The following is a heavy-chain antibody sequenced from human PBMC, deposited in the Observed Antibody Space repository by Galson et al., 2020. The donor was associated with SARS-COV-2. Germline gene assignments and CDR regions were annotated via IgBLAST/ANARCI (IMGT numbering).Heavy chain of an antibody. J-gene: IGHJ4*02. Sequence: SQTLSLTCSVSGGSISTDYWSWIRQPPGKGLEWIGYIYNSESTNYNASLKSRVTISVDTSKNQFSLKLSSVTAADTAVYYCARDAVGALGDWGQGTLVTVSS. CDR2: IYNSEST. V-gene: IGHV4-59*01. CDR1: GGSISTDY. D-gene: IGHD1-26*01. CDR3: ARDAVGALGD.